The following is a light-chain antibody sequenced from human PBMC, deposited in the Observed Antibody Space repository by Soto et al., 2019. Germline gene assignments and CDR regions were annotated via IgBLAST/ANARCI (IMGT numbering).Light chain of an antibody. Sequence: DIQMTQSPSSLSASVGDRVTITCRASQSISIYLNWYRQKPGKAPKLLIYAASSLQSGVPSRFSGSGSETEFTLSISSLQPEDFATYFCQQIYSAPLTFGGGTKVDI. CDR2: AAS. J-gene: IGKJ4*01. CDR3: QQIYSAPLT. CDR1: QSISIY. V-gene: IGKV1-39*01.